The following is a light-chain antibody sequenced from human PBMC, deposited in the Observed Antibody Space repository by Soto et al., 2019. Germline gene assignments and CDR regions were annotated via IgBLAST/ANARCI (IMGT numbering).Light chain of an antibody. V-gene: IGLV2-14*01. CDR3: SSYTSSITYV. CDR1: SSDVGGYNY. CDR2: EVT. J-gene: IGLJ1*01. Sequence: QSVLTQPASVSGSPGQSITISCTGTSSDVGGYNYVSWYQQHPGKAPKLVIYEVTNRPSGVSNRFSGSKSGNTASLTISGLQADDEADYYCSSYTSSITYVFGTGTKVTVL.